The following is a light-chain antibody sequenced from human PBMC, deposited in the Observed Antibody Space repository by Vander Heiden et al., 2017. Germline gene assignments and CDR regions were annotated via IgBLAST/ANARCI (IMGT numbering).Light chain of an antibody. J-gene: IGLJ3*02. Sequence: KLTCTLSSGHSSYAIAWHQQQPAKGPRYLMKLNSDGSHSKGDGIPDRFSGSSSGAERYLTISSLQSEDEADYYCQTWGTGIRVFGGGTKLTVL. V-gene: IGLV4-69*01. CDR3: QTWGTGIRV. CDR1: SGHSSYA. CDR2: LNSDGSH.